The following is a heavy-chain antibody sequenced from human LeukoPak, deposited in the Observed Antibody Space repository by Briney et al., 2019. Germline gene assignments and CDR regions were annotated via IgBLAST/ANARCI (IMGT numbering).Heavy chain of an antibody. V-gene: IGHV3-30*18. D-gene: IGHD5-24*01. J-gene: IGHJ3*02. Sequence: GGSLRLSCAASGFTFGSYGMHWVRQAPGKGLEWVAVISYDGSNKYYADSVKGRFTISRDNSKNTLYLQMNSLRAEDTAVYYCAKGGRGGGYNYLGSFDIWGQGTMVTVSS. CDR1: GFTFGSYG. CDR2: ISYDGSNK. CDR3: AKGGRGGGYNYLGSFDI.